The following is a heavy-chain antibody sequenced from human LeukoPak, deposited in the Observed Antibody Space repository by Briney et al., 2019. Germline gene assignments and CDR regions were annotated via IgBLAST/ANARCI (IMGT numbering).Heavy chain of an antibody. CDR1: GGTLSSYA. CDR3: AKGGVARPFDY. J-gene: IGHJ4*02. CDR2: IIPIFGTA. D-gene: IGHD3-16*01. V-gene: IGHV1-69*13. Sequence: SVKVSCKASGGTLSSYAISWVRQAPGQGLEWMGGIIPIFGTANYAQKFQGRVTITADESTSTAYMELSSLRSEDTAVYYCAKGGVARPFDYWGQGTLVTVSS.